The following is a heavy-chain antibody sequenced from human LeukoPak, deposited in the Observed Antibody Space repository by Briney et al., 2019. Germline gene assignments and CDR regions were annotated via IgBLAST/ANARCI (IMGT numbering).Heavy chain of an antibody. CDR1: GFIFSHNW. J-gene: IGHJ4*02. CDR2: LKPDGSDK. D-gene: IGHD7-27*01. Sequence: QAGGSLRLSCAASGFIFSHNWMSWVRQVPGKGLEWVANLKPDGSDKYYVDSVKGRFAISRDNAENSLYLQMNSLKAEDTAVYYCGRFTRSGDSVYWGQGTLVTVS. V-gene: IGHV3-7*04. CDR3: GRFTRSGDSVY.